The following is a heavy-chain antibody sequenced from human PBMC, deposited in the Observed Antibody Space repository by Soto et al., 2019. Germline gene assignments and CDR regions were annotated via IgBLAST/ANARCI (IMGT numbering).Heavy chain of an antibody. V-gene: IGHV4-59*01. J-gene: IGHJ3*02. CDR3: ARDRGENVAPIGVFDM. Sequence: SETLSLTCSVSGGSISPDYWSWIRQPPGKGLEWIGYIFYTGSSNYNPSLKSRVTISVDTSKNQFSLKLSSVTATDTAVYYCARDRGENVAPIGVFDMWGQGTMVTVSS. CDR1: GGSISPDY. D-gene: IGHD2-8*01. CDR2: IFYTGSS.